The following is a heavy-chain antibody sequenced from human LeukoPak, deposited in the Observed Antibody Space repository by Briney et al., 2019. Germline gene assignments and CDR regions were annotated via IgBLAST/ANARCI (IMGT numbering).Heavy chain of an antibody. CDR3: ARADYYGSGSYYVFDY. J-gene: IGHJ4*02. D-gene: IGHD3-10*01. Sequence: SQTLSLTCTVSGGSISSGDYYWSWIRQPPGKGLEWIGYIYYSGSTYYNPTLKSRVTISVDTSKNQFSLKLNSVTAADTAVYYCARADYYGSGSYYVFDYWGQGTLVTVSS. CDR1: GGSISSGDYY. CDR2: IYYSGST. V-gene: IGHV4-30-4*01.